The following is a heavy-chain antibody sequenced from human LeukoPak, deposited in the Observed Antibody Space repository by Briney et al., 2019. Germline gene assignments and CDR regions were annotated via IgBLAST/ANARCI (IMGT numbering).Heavy chain of an antibody. J-gene: IGHJ5*02. D-gene: IGHD3-3*01. V-gene: IGHV4-39*07. CDR1: GGSISSGNYY. CDR3: ARGYYDFWSGYSPSNWFDP. Sequence: SETLSLTCTVSGGSISSGNYYWGWIRQPPGKGLEWIGSMSYSGSTYYNPSLKSRVTISVDTSKNQFSLKLSSVTAADTAVYYCARGYYDFWSGYSPSNWFDPWGQGTLVTVSS. CDR2: MSYSGST.